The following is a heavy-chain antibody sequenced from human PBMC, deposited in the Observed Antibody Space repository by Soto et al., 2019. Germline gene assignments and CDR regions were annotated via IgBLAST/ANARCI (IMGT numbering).Heavy chain of an antibody. J-gene: IGHJ6*02. CDR3: AREGQAPYYDYGMDV. CDR2: ISGYNGNT. CDR1: GYTFTNYG. Sequence: QVQVVQSGDEVKKPGASVKVSCKASGYTFTNYGFSWVRQAPGQGLEWMGWISGYNGNTKYAEKFQGRVTMTTDTSTSTAHMELRSLRYDDTAVYYCAREGQAPYYDYGMDVWGQGTAVTVSS. V-gene: IGHV1-18*01.